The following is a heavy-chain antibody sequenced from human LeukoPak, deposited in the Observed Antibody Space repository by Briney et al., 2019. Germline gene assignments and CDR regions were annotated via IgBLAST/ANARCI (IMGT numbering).Heavy chain of an antibody. CDR3: ARLAYGANFHDF. CDR1: GGTFSSYA. J-gene: IGHJ6*04. CDR2: INPYNGNP. D-gene: IGHD4-23*01. V-gene: IGHV1-18*01. Sequence: ASVKVSCKASGGTFSSYAISWVRQAPGQGLEWMGWINPYNGNPNYAQKLQGRVTMTTDTSTTTAYMELRSLNSDDTAVYYCARLAYGANFHDFWGKGTTVTVSS.